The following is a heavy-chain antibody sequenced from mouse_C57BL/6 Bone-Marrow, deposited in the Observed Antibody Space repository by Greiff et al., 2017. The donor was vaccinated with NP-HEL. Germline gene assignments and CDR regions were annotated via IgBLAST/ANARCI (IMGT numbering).Heavy chain of an antibody. CDR3: ARNPGYAMDY. Sequence: EVMLVESGGGLVKPGGSLKLSCAASGFTFSSYAMSWVRQTPGKRLEWVATSSDGGSYTYYPDNVSGRFPIFRDTAKNNLYLQMSHLKTEDTTMYYCARNPGYAMDYWGQGTSVTVSS. CDR2: SSDGGSYT. CDR1: GFTFSSYA. J-gene: IGHJ4*01. V-gene: IGHV5-4*03.